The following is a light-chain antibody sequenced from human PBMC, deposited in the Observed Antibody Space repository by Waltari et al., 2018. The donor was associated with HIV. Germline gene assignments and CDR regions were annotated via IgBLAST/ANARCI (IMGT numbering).Light chain of an antibody. CDR3: QVWDSSSDHVV. CDR2: KDS. CDR1: ALPKQY. V-gene: IGLV3-25*02. J-gene: IGLJ2*01. Sequence: SYELTQPPSVSVSPGQTARITCSGDALPKQYAYWYQQKAGQAPVLVIYKDSERPSGIPERFSGSNSGNTATLTISRVEAGDEADYYCQVWDSSSDHVVFGGGTKLTVL.